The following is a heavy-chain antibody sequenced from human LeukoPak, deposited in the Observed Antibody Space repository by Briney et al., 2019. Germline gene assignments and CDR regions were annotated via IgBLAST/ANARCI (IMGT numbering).Heavy chain of an antibody. Sequence: GGSLRLSCAASGFTFRSYWMSWVRQAPGKGLEWVANIMHDGSEKYYVDSVQGRFTISRDNAKNSLYLQMNSLRAEDTAVYYCARDGYYDILTGYYMNAQFDYWGQGTLVTVSS. CDR1: GFTFRSYW. CDR2: IMHDGSEK. CDR3: ARDGYYDILTGYYMNAQFDY. D-gene: IGHD3-9*01. V-gene: IGHV3-7*01. J-gene: IGHJ4*02.